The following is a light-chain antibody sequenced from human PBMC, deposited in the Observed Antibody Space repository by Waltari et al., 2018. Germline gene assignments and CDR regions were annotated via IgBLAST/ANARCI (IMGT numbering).Light chain of an antibody. V-gene: IGLV1-40*01. Sequence: QSVLPPPPSVSGAPGQRVTISCAGSSSNIGAPYDVHGYQQLPGTAPKLLIYGHNNRPSGVPDRFSGSKSGTSASLAITGLQAEDEADYYCQSYDNRLSGVIFGGGTRLTVL. J-gene: IGLJ2*01. CDR2: GHN. CDR1: SSNIGAPYD. CDR3: QSYDNRLSGVI.